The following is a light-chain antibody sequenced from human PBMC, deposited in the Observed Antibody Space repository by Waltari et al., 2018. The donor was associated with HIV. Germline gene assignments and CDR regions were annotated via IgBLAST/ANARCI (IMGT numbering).Light chain of an antibody. Sequence: SYELTQPPSVSVSPGQTASITCSGDKLGNKYASWYQQRPGQSPVLVIYQYRKRPSGIPERFSGSNSGNTATLTISGTQAMDEADYYCQAWDSSTVVFGGGTKLTF. CDR1: KLGNKY. V-gene: IGLV3-1*01. CDR3: QAWDSSTVV. J-gene: IGLJ2*01. CDR2: QYR.